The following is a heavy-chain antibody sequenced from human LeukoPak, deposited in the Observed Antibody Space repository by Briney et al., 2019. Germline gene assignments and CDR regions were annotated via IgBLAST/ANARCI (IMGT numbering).Heavy chain of an antibody. J-gene: IGHJ4*02. CDR3: ARDRHYSNYAGIIFPFDY. D-gene: IGHD4-11*01. V-gene: IGHV1-69*13. CDR1: GGTFSSYA. Sequence: SVKVSCKASGGTFSSYATSWVRQAPGQGLEWMGGIIPIFGTANYAQKFQGRVTITADESTSTAYMELSSLRSEDTAVYYCARDRHYSNYAGIIFPFDYWGQGTLVTVSS. CDR2: IIPIFGTA.